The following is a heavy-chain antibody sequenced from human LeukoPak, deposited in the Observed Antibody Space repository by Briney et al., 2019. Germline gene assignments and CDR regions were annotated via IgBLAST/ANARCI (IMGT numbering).Heavy chain of an antibody. Sequence: PSDTLSLTCAVSGCSISSTNWWGWIRQPPGKGLEWIGYIYYSGTTHYNPSLKSRVTMSVDASKNQFSLKLTSVTAVDTAIYYCAKSVDGGNSPFDYWGQGTLVTVSS. D-gene: IGHD4-23*01. J-gene: IGHJ4*02. CDR3: AKSVDGGNSPFDY. V-gene: IGHV4-28*01. CDR1: GCSISSTNW. CDR2: IYYSGTT.